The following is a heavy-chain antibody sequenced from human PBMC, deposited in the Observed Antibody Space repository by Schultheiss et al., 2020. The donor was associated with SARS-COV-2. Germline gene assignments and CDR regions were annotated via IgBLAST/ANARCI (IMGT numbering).Heavy chain of an antibody. V-gene: IGHV3-23*01. D-gene: IGHD1-26*01. CDR3: AKILSGREPVYIDY. CDR2: ISGSGGST. J-gene: IGHJ4*02. CDR1: GFTFSTYA. Sequence: SCAASGFTFSTYAMTWVRQAPGKGLEWVSAISGSGGSTYYADSVKGRFTISRDNSKNTLYLQMNSLRAEDTAVYYCAKILSGREPVYIDYWGQGTLVTVSS.